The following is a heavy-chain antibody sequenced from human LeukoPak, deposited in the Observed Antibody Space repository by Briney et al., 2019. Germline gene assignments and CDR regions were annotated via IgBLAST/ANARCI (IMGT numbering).Heavy chain of an antibody. CDR2: IYHSGST. J-gene: IGHJ4*02. D-gene: IGHD1-26*01. CDR1: GYSISSGYY. CDR3: ARYSGSYLLDY. Sequence: SETLSLTCTVSGYSISSGYYWGWIRQPPGKGLEWIGSIYHSGSTYYNPSLKSRVTISVDTSKNQFSLKLSSVTAADTAVYYCARYSGSYLLDYWGQGTLVTVSS. V-gene: IGHV4-38-2*02.